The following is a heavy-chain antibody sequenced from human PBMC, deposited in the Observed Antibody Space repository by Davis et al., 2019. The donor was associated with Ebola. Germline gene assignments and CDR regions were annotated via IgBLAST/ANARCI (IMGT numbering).Heavy chain of an antibody. Sequence: SETLSLTCSVSGGSVGSDYWSWIRQSPGKGLEWIALISNGGRTIYNPSLRGRVTISIDTSKNQFSLKVRSVTAADTAVYYCARDPHFGDTAMVTGYYYYGMDVWGKGTTVTVSS. J-gene: IGHJ6*04. D-gene: IGHD5-18*01. CDR1: GGSVGSDY. CDR3: ARDPHFGDTAMVTGYYYYGMDV. V-gene: IGHV4-59*02. CDR2: ISNGGRT.